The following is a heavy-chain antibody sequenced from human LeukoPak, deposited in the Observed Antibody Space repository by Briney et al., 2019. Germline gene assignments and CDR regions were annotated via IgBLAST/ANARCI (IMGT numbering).Heavy chain of an antibody. Sequence: PGGSLRLSCAASGFTFSSNWMTWVREAPGQGLEWVANISPGGDEKYYVDSVRGRFTISRDNAKNSLYLQMNSLRAEDTAVYYCARDYEWGQGRLVTVSS. CDR3: ARDYE. J-gene: IGHJ4*02. D-gene: IGHD3-3*01. CDR2: ISPGGDEK. V-gene: IGHV3-7*05. CDR1: GFTFSSNW.